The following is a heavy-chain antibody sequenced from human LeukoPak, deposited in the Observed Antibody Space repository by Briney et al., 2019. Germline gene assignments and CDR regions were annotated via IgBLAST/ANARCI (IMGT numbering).Heavy chain of an antibody. CDR3: ARRNYYDSSGYQYYFDY. J-gene: IGHJ4*02. CDR2: IYYSGST. V-gene: IGHV4-30-4*01. CDR1: GGSIRSGDFY. D-gene: IGHD3-22*01. Sequence: PSETLSLTCTVSGGSIRSGDFYWSWIRQPPGKGLEWIGYIYYSGSTYYNPSLKSRVTISVDTSKNQFSLKLSSVTAADTAVFYCARRNYYDSSGYQYYFDYWGQGTLVTVSS.